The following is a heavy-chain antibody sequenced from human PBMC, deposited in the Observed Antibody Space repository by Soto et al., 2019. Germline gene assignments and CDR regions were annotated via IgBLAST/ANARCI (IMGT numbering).Heavy chain of an antibody. D-gene: IGHD4-17*01. CDR3: PKMDPTPPGYGDYLGAFDI. CDR1: GFTFSSYA. J-gene: IGHJ3*02. CDR2: ISGSGGST. Sequence: EVQLLESGGGLVQPGGSLRLSCAASGFTFSSYAMSWVRQAPGKGLEWVSAISGSGGSTYYADSVKGRFTISRDNSKIKLYLQMISLRAEDTAVYYCPKMDPTPPGYGDYLGAFDIWGQGTMVTVSS. V-gene: IGHV3-23*01.